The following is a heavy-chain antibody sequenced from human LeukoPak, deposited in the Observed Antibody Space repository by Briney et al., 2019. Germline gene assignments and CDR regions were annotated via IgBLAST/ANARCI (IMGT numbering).Heavy chain of an antibody. CDR3: ARGSGVGSWSPYYFDY. J-gene: IGHJ4*02. V-gene: IGHV3-48*04. CDR2: ISSSSSTI. Sequence: PGGSLRLSCAASGFTFSSYSMNWVRQAPGKGLEWVSYISSSSSTIYYADSVKGRFTISRDNAKNSLYLQMNSLRAEDTAVYYCARGSGVGSWSPYYFDYWGQGTLVTVSS. D-gene: IGHD6-13*01. CDR1: GFTFSSYS.